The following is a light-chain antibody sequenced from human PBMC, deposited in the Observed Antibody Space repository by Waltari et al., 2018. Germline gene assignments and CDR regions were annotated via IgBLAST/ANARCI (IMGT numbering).Light chain of an antibody. Sequence: SYELTQPPSVSVSPGQTARITCPGDALPKQYAYWYQQKPGQAPVLGIYKDSARPSGIPERFSGSSSGTTVTLTISGVQAEDEADYYCQSADSSGTWVVFGGGTKLTVL. V-gene: IGLV3-25*03. CDR3: QSADSSGTWVV. CDR1: ALPKQY. CDR2: KDS. J-gene: IGLJ2*01.